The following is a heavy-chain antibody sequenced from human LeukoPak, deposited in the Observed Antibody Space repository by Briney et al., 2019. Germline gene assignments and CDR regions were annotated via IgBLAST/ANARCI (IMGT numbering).Heavy chain of an antibody. J-gene: IGHJ4*02. CDR3: ARDASGIAAAGTTYSFAN. D-gene: IGHD6-13*01. V-gene: IGHV1-2*06. Sequence: ASVKVSCKASGYTFTGYYMHWVRQAPGQGLEWMGRINPNSGGTNYAQKFQGRVTMTRDTSISTAYMELSRLRSDDTAVYYCARDASGIAAAGTTYSFANGGQETLSPSPQ. CDR1: GYTFTGYY. CDR2: INPNSGGT.